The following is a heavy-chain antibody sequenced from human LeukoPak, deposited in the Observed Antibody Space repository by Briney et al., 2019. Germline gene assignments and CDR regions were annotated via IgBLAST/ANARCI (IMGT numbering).Heavy chain of an antibody. V-gene: IGHV3-48*03. D-gene: IGHD2-15*01. CDR3: VRTSDPSGRLYCYFDL. J-gene: IGHJ2*01. Sequence: PGGSLRLSCAASGFTFSSYEMNWVRQAPGKGLEWVSYISSSGSTIYYADSVKGRFTISRDNAKNSLYLQMNSLRAEDTAVYYCVRTSDPSGRLYCYFDLWGRGTLVTVSS. CDR1: GFTFSSYE. CDR2: ISSSGSTI.